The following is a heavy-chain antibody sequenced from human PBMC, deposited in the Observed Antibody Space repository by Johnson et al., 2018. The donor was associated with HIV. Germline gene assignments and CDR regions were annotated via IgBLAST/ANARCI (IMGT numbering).Heavy chain of an antibody. CDR3: ARTTRYFDCDAFDI. D-gene: IGHD3-9*01. CDR2: ISSSGSNR. V-gene: IGHV3-11*01. J-gene: IGHJ3*02. CDR1: GFTFTDYY. Sequence: QVQLVESGGGLVKPGGSLRLSCVASGFTFTDYYMSWIRQAPGKGLEWLSYISSSGSNRDYSDSVKGRFTISRDNAKNSLYLQMNSLRAEDTALYYCARTTRYFDCDAFDIWGQGTMVTVSS.